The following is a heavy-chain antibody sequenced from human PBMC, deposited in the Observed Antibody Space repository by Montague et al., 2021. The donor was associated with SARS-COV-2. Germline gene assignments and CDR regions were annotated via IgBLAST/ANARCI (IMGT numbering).Heavy chain of an antibody. V-gene: IGHV6-1*01. J-gene: IGHJ3*02. CDR3: ARYSYSGTYFGLNDAFDI. CDR1: GDSVSSNNAA. Sequence: CAISGDSVSSNNAAWNWIRQSPSRGLEWQGRTCYRSEWYFDYAISLRGRITINPDTSKNQFSLQLDSVTLDDTAVYYCARYSYSGTYFGLNDAFDIWGQGTLVTVSS. D-gene: IGHD1-26*01. CDR2: TCYRSEWYF.